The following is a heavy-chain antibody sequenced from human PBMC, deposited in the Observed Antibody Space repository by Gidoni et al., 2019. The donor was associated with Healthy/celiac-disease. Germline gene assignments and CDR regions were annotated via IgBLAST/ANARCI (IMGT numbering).Heavy chain of an antibody. J-gene: IGHJ4*02. V-gene: IGHV3-33*01. Sequence: QVQLVESGGGVVQPGRSLRLSCAASGFTFSSYGMHWVRQAPGKGLEWVAVIWYDGSNKYYADSVKGRFTISRDNSKNTLYLQMNSLRAEDTAVYYCARDTTVAGTGNIDYWGQGTLVTVSS. CDR2: IWYDGSNK. CDR3: ARDTTVAGTGNIDY. CDR1: GFTFSSYG. D-gene: IGHD6-19*01.